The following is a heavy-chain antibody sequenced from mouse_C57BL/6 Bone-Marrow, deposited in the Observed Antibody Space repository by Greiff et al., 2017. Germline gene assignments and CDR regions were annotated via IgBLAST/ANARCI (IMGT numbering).Heavy chain of an antibody. CDR2: IHPNSGST. V-gene: IGHV1-64*01. J-gene: IGHJ2*01. Sequence: QVQLQQPGAELVKPGASVKLSCKASGYTFTSYWMHWVKQRPGQGLEWIGMIHPNSGSTNYNEKFKSKATLTADKSSSTAYMQLSSLTSEDSAVYYCARSDGNYPFDYWGQGTTLTVSS. CDR1: GYTFTSYW. D-gene: IGHD2-1*01. CDR3: ARSDGNYPFDY.